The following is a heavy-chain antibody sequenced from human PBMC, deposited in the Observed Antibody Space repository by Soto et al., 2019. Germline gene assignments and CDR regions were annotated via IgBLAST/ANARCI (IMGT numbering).Heavy chain of an antibody. CDR2: ISGSGGST. J-gene: IGHJ3*02. D-gene: IGHD2-15*01. CDR1: GFTFSSYA. Sequence: EVQLLESGGGLVQPGGSLRLSCAASGFTFSSYAMSWVRQAPEKGLEWVSAISGSGGSTYYADSVKGRFTISRDNSKNTLYLQMNSLRAEDTAVYYCAKGIVVVVAATDDAFDIWGQGTMVTVSS. CDR3: AKGIVVVVAATDDAFDI. V-gene: IGHV3-23*01.